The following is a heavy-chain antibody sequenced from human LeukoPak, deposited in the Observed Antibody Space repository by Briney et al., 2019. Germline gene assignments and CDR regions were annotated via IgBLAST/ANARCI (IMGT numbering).Heavy chain of an antibody. CDR2: ISTSGGST. CDR1: EFPFSNYG. D-gene: IGHD5-18*01. CDR3: ARDFGDSYGLDY. Sequence: GGPLRLSCAASEFPFSNYGMSWVRQAPGKGLEWVSSISTSGGSTYYADSVKGRFTISRDNSKDTLYLQMNSLRAEDTAVYYCARDFGDSYGLDYRGQGTLVTVSS. J-gene: IGHJ4*02. V-gene: IGHV3-23*01.